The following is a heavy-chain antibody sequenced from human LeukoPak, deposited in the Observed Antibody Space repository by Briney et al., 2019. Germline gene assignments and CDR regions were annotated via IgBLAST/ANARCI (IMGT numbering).Heavy chain of an antibody. CDR3: ARAALAARPPSYYYYGIDV. CDR2: IYYSGST. V-gene: IGHV4-59*01. CDR1: GGSISSYY. Sequence: PSETLSLTCTVSGGSISSYYWSWIRQPPGKGLEWIGYIYYSGSTNYNPSLKSRVTISVDTSKNQFSLKLSSVTAADTAVYYCARAALAARPPSYYYYGIDVWGQGTTVTVSS. J-gene: IGHJ6*02. D-gene: IGHD6-6*01.